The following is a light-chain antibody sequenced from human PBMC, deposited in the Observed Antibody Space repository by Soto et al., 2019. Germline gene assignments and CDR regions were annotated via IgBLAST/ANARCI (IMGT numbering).Light chain of an antibody. Sequence: AIRMTQSPSSFSASTGDRVTITCRASQGISSYLAWYQQKPGKAPKLLIYAASTLQSGVPSRFSGSGSGTDFPLTISCLQSEDFATYYCQLYYSYPLFTFGPGTKVDIK. CDR2: AAS. CDR3: QLYYSYPLFT. J-gene: IGKJ3*01. CDR1: QGISSY. V-gene: IGKV1-8*01.